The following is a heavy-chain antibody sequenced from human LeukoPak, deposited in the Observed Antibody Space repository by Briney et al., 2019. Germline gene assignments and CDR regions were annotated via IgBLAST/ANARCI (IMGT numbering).Heavy chain of an antibody. CDR3: ARLLASHPDQPNDY. CDR2: IKQDGSEK. V-gene: IGHV3-7*01. Sequence: PPGGSLRLSCAASGFTFSSYWMSWVRQAPGKGLEWVANIKQDGSEKYYVDSVKGRFTISRDNAKNSLYLQMNSLRAEDTAVYYCARLLASHPDQPNDYWGQGTLVTVSS. CDR1: GFTFSSYW. J-gene: IGHJ4*02.